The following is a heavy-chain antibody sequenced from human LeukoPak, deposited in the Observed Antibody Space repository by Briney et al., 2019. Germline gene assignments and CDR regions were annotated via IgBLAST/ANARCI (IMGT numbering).Heavy chain of an antibody. J-gene: IGHJ4*02. D-gene: IGHD2-8*02. V-gene: IGHV3-30*03. CDR1: GLTFSGYG. CDR2: ISYDGSNT. Sequence: GGSLRLSCTASGLTFSGYGMHWVRQAPGMGLEWVAIISYDGSNTFYGDSVKGRFTISRDNSKKTLYLQMNSLRTEDTAVYYCARVQTAVTGVWGTIDYWGQGTLVTVSS. CDR3: ARVQTAVTGVWGTIDY.